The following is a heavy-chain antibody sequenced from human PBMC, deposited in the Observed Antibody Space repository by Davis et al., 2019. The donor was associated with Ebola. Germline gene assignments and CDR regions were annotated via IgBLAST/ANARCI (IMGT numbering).Heavy chain of an antibody. V-gene: IGHV3-23*01. CDR3: AKDKGVVVPAARYYYYYGMDV. J-gene: IGHJ6*02. CDR2: ISGSGGST. Sequence: GGSLRLSCVASGFTFSSYAMSWVRQAPGKGLEWVSAISGSGGSTYYADSVKGRFTISRDNSKNTLYLQMNSLRAEDTAVYYCAKDKGVVVPAARYYYYYGMDVWGQGTTVTVSS. D-gene: IGHD2-2*01. CDR1: GFTFSSYA.